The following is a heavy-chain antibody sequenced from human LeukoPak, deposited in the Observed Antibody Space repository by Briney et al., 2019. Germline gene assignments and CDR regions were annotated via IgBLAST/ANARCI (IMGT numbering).Heavy chain of an antibody. D-gene: IGHD3-10*01. CDR1: GGSFSGYY. CDR2: IYYSGST. CDR3: ARGVRGVIYYYYYMDV. J-gene: IGHJ6*03. V-gene: IGHV4-34*01. Sequence: SETLSLTCAVYGGSFSGYYWSWIRQPPGKGLEWIAYIYYSGSTKYNPSLKSRVTMSVDTSKNQFSLKLSSVTAADTAVYYCARGVRGVIYYYYYMDVWGKGTTVTVSS.